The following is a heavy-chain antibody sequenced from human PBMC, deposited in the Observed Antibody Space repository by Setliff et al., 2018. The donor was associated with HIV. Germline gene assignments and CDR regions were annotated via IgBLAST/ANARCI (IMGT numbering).Heavy chain of an antibody. D-gene: IGHD5-12*01. CDR2: IWADEITK. CDR3: ARDPPGSGFHLDY. V-gene: IGHV3-33*08. J-gene: IGHJ4*02. Sequence: PGGSLRLSCAASGFTFSSYEMNWVRQAPGKGLEWVAMIWADEITKFYADSVKGRFTISRDNSKNTMNLQMNTLRVEDTAVYYCARDPPGSGFHLDYWGQGTPVTVSS. CDR1: GFTFSSYE.